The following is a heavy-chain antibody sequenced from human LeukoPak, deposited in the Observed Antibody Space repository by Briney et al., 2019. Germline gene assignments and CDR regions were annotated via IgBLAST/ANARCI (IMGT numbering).Heavy chain of an antibody. Sequence: ASVKVSCKASGYTFTSYYMHWVRQAPGQGLEWMGIINPSGGSTSYAQKFQGRVTMTGDMSTSTVYMELSSLRSEDTAVYYCATLPTNWNPLNDAFDIWGQGTMVTVSS. D-gene: IGHD1-1*01. CDR2: INPSGGST. CDR1: GYTFTSYY. J-gene: IGHJ3*02. V-gene: IGHV1-46*01. CDR3: ATLPTNWNPLNDAFDI.